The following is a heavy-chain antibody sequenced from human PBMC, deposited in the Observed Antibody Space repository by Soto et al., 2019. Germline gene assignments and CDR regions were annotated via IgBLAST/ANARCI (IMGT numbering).Heavy chain of an antibody. CDR1: GLTFSVHW. J-gene: IGHJ4*02. Sequence: GGSLRLSCAASGLTFSVHWMSWVRQAPGKGLEWVARIKEDGSEKQYVDSVKGRFTISRDNAESSLYLQMNYVRDGDTAVYYCMTDFQAFWGQGTLVTVSS. V-gene: IGHV3-7*01. CDR3: MTDFQAF. CDR2: IKEDGSEK.